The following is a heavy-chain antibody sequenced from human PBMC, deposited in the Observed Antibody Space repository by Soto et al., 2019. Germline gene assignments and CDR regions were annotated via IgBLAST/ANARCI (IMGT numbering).Heavy chain of an antibody. CDR3: ARGDIVVVVAATPIYYYYGMDV. CDR2: IYHSGST. D-gene: IGHD2-15*01. Sequence: PSETLSLTCAVSGGSISSSNWWSWVRQPPGKGLEWIGEIYHSGSTNYNPSLKSRVTISVDKPKNQFSLKLSSVTAADTAVYYCARGDIVVVVAATPIYYYYGMDVWGQGTTVTVSS. J-gene: IGHJ6*02. CDR1: GGSISSSNW. V-gene: IGHV4-4*02.